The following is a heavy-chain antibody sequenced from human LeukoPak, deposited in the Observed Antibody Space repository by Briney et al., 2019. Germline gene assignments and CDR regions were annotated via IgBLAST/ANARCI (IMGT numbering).Heavy chain of an antibody. CDR2: INSDGSIT. CDR1: GFTFTSYS. V-gene: IGHV3-74*01. D-gene: IGHD5-18*01. CDR3: ARDAVDTANAF. Sequence: GGALRLSCATSGFTFTSYSMNWVRKAPGKGLVWVSHINSDGSITSYAESVKGRFTISRDNAKNTLYLQMNSLRAEDTAVYYCARDAVDTANAFWGQGTTVTVSS. J-gene: IGHJ6*02.